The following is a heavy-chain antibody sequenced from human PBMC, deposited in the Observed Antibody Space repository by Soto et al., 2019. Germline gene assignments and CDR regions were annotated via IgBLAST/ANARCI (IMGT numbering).Heavy chain of an antibody. CDR1: GYSFTSYW. J-gene: IGHJ4*02. CDR3: ARQAYCSSTACYSVDY. CDR2: IYPGDSNT. Sequence: GESLKISCKGSGYSFTSYWIGWVRQMPGKGLEWMGIIYPGDSNTRYSPSFQGQVTISADKSISSAYLQWSSLKASDTAMYYCARQAYCSSTACYSVDYWGQGTLVTVSS. D-gene: IGHD2-2*01. V-gene: IGHV5-51*01.